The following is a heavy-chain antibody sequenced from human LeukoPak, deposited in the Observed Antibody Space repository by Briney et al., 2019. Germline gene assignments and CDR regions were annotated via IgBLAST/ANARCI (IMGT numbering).Heavy chain of an antibody. D-gene: IGHD2-15*01. V-gene: IGHV4-30-4*01. J-gene: IGHJ4*02. CDR3: AREGGGYCSGGSCFQIDY. CDR2: IYYSGST. CDR1: GGSISSGGYY. Sequence: SETLSLTCTVSGGSISSGGYYWGWIRQPPGKGLEWIGYIYYSGSTYYNPSLKSRVTISVDTSKNQFSLKLSSVTAADTAVYYCAREGGGYCSGGSCFQIDYWGQGTLVTVSS.